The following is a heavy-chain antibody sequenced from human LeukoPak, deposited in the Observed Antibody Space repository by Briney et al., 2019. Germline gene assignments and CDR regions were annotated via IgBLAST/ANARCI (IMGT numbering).Heavy chain of an antibody. J-gene: IGHJ4*02. CDR3: ARVSGRLERHSDLDY. CDR2: ISGDRTYI. V-gene: IGHV3-21*01. Sequence: GGSLRLSCAASGFTFASYSMNWVRQAPGKGLEWVSSISGDRTYIYNAGSVKGRFTTSRDNAQASLYLQMISLRADDTAVYYCARVSGRLERHSDLDYWGQGTLVIVSS. CDR1: GFTFASYS. D-gene: IGHD1-1*01.